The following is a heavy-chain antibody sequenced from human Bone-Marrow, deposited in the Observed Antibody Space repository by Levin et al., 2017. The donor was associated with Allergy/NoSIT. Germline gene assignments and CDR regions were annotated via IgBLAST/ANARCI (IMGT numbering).Heavy chain of an antibody. Sequence: GGSLRLSCSAFFPLFLSSSLTWVRQAPGKGLEWVSGMSGRGGSTYYADSVQGRFTLSLSYSKSTVFLQMNRLRAEDTAVYYWAKAGTTVMVNYYYMDVWGTGTTVTVSS. V-gene: IGHV3-23*01. CDR2: MSGRGGST. CDR1: FPLFLSSS. J-gene: IGHJ6*03. D-gene: IGHD4-11*01. CDR3: AKAGTTVMVNYYYMDV.